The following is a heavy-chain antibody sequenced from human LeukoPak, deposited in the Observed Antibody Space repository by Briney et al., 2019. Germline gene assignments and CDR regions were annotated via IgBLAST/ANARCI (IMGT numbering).Heavy chain of an antibody. V-gene: IGHV1-2*02. CDR2: INPNSGGT. CDR3: AILALSGWYYDY. D-gene: IGHD6-19*01. Sequence: ASVKVSCKASGYTFTGYYMHWVRQAPGQGLEWMGWINPNSGGTNYAQKFQGRVTMTRDTSISTAYMELSRLRSDDTAVYYCAILALSGWYYDYWGQGTLVTVSS. CDR1: GYTFTGYY. J-gene: IGHJ4*02.